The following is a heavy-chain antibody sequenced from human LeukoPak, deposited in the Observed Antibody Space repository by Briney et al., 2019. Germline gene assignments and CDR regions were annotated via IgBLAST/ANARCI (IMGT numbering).Heavy chain of an antibody. D-gene: IGHD3-16*01. CDR3: ARHSLRNYYYYGMDV. CDR2: IYYSGST. CDR1: GGSISSYY. V-gene: IGHV4-59*08. Sequence: SETLSLTCTVSGGSISSYYWSWIRQPPGKGLEWIGYIYYSGSTNYNPSLKSRVTISVDTSKNQFSLKLSSVTAADTAVYYCARHSLRNYYYYGMDVWGQGTTVTVSS. J-gene: IGHJ6*02.